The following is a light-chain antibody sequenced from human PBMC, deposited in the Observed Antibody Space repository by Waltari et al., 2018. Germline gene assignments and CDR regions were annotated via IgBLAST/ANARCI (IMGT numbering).Light chain of an antibody. V-gene: IGLV2-14*01. CDR1: SSDVGGYNF. Sequence: QSALPQPASVSGSPGQSITIPCTGTSSDVGGYNFLSWYQQHPGKSPKLMIYEVSNRPARVSNRFSGSKSGNTASLTISGLQAEDEADYYCSSYTSSSTPVFGGGTKLTVL. CDR3: SSYTSSSTPV. J-gene: IGLJ3*02. CDR2: EVS.